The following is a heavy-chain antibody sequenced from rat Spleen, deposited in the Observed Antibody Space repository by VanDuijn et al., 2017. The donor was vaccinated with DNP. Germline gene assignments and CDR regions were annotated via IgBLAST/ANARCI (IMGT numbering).Heavy chain of an antibody. D-gene: IGHD5-1*01. V-gene: IGHV5-7*01. CDR3: TREGTGTGYFDY. J-gene: IGHJ2*01. Sequence: EVQLVESGGGLVQPGRSLKLSCAASGFTFSNYDMAWVRQAPTKGLEWVATITYDGSKTYYRDSVRGRFTISRDDATSTLYLQMNSLGSEDTATYYCTREGTGTGYFDYWGQGVMVTVSS. CDR1: GFTFSNYD. CDR2: ITYDGSKT.